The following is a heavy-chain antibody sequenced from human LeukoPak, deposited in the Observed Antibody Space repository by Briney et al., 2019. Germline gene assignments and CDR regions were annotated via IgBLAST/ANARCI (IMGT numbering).Heavy chain of an antibody. D-gene: IGHD4-17*01. CDR2: NIPILGIA. Sequence: VPVSCKASRGTFSSYAISWVGQAPVQGLEWMGRNIPILGIANYAQKFQGRVTITADKSTSTAYMELSSLRSEDTAVYYCAGGRDYARNAFDIWGQGTMVTVSS. J-gene: IGHJ3*02. V-gene: IGHV1-69*10. CDR1: RGTFSSYA. CDR3: AGGRDYARNAFDI.